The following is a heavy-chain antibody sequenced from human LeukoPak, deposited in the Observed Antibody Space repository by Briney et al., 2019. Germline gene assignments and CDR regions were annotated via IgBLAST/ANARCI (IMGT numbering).Heavy chain of an antibody. CDR3: AKEKTTRSALGFDY. J-gene: IGHJ4*02. CDR1: DFTFTSYG. Sequence: GGSLRLSCAASDFTFTSYGMSWVRQAPGKGLEWVSAISGSGGSTYYADSVKGRFTISRDNSKNTLYLRMNSLRVEDTAVYYCAKEKTTRSALGFDYWGQGTLVTVSS. D-gene: IGHD4-17*01. CDR2: ISGSGGST. V-gene: IGHV3-23*01.